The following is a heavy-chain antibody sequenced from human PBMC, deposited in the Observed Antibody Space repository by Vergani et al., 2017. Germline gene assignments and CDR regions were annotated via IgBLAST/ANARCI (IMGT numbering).Heavy chain of an antibody. J-gene: IGHJ4*02. CDR2: INSDGSST. CDR1: GFTFSSYW. CDR3: ARYCSGGSCYSPFDY. D-gene: IGHD2-15*01. V-gene: IGHV3-74*02. Sequence: EVQLVESGGGLVQPGGSLRLSCAASGFTFSSYWMHWVRQAPGKGLVWVSRINSDGSSTSYADSVKGRFTISRDNAKNTLYLQMNSLRAEDTAVYYCARYCSGGSCYSPFDYWGQGTLVTVSS.